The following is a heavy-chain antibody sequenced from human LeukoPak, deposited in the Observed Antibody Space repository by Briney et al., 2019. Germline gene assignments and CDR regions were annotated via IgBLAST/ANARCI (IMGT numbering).Heavy chain of an antibody. CDR2: INTKSDGGTI. V-gene: IGHV3-15*01. J-gene: IGHJ4*02. D-gene: IGHD2-21*01. Sequence: GGPLRLSCAASGFTFTYAWMSWVRQAPGKGLEWVGRINTKSDGGTIDYAAPLKGRFTISRDDSKSTVFLQMNSLKSEDTAAYYCTTGLAFWGQGTLVTVSS. CDR1: GFTFTYAW. CDR3: TTGLAF.